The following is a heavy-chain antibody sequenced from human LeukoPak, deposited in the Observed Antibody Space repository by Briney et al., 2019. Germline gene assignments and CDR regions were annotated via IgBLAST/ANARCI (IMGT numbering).Heavy chain of an antibody. D-gene: IGHD4-17*01. V-gene: IGHV1-24*01. Sequence: ASVKVSCKVSGYTLTELSMHWVRQAPGKGLEWMGGFDPEDGETIYAQKFQGRVTMTEDTSTDTAYMELSSLRSEDTAVYYCATDSRGKGMTTEDYWGQGTLVTVSS. CDR3: ATDSRGKGMTTEDY. J-gene: IGHJ4*02. CDR2: FDPEDGET. CDR1: GYTLTELS.